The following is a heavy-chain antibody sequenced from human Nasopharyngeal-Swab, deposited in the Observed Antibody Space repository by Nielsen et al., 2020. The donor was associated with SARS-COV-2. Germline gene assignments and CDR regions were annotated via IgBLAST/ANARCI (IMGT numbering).Heavy chain of an antibody. CDR1: GYTFTSYD. CDR3: ARDPSITIFGVVIMDY. V-gene: IGHV1-8*01. CDR2: MNPNSGNT. D-gene: IGHD3-3*01. Sequence: ASVKVSCKASGYTFTSYDINWVRQATGQGLEWMGWMNPNSGNTGYTQKFQGRVTMTRDTSTSTVYMELSSLRSEDTAVYYCARDPSITIFGVVIMDYWGQGTLVTVSS. J-gene: IGHJ4*02.